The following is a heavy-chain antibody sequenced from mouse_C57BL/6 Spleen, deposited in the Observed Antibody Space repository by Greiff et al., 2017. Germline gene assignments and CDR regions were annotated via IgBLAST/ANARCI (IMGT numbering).Heavy chain of an antibody. CDR2: ISYDGSN. J-gene: IGHJ4*01. CDR1: GYSITSGYY. CDR3: ARYYGSSYEGNAMDY. V-gene: IGHV3-6*01. Sequence: EVQLQESGPGLVKPSQSLSLTCSVTGYSITSGYYWNWIRQFPGNKLEWMGYISYDGSNNYNPSLKNRISITRDTSKNQFFLKLNYVTTEDTATYYCARYYGSSYEGNAMDYWGQGTSVTVSS. D-gene: IGHD1-1*01.